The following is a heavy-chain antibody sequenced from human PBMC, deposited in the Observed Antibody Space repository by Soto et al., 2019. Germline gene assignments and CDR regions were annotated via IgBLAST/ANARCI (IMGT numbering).Heavy chain of an antibody. J-gene: IGHJ4*02. D-gene: IGHD2-15*01. CDR3: AKGIGYCSGGSCLSPFDY. CDR2: ISGSGGST. V-gene: IGHV3-23*01. CDR1: GFTFSSYA. Sequence: GGSLRLSCAASGFTFSSYAMSWVRQAPGKGLEWVSAISGSGGSTYYADSVKGRFTISRDNSKNKLYLQMNSLRAEDTAVYYCAKGIGYCSGGSCLSPFDYWGQGTLVTVSS.